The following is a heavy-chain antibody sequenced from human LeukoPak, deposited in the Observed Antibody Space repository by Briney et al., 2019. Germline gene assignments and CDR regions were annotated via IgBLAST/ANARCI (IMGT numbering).Heavy chain of an antibody. D-gene: IGHD6-19*01. CDR2: ISAYNGNR. CDR3: ARREVAGRYYYYYMDV. Sequence: ASVKVSCKASGYTFTSYGISWVRQAPGQGLEWMGWISAYNGNRNYAQKLQGRVTMTTDTSTSTAYMELRSLRSNDTAVYYCARREVAGRYYYYYMDVWGKGTTVTVSS. V-gene: IGHV1-18*01. CDR1: GYTFTSYG. J-gene: IGHJ6*03.